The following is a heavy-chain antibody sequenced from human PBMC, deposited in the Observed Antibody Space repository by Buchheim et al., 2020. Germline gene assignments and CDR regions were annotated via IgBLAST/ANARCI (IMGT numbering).Heavy chain of an antibody. V-gene: IGHV3-30*18. D-gene: IGHD6-19*01. CDR2: ISYDGSNK. J-gene: IGHJ6*02. CDR1: GFTFSSYG. Sequence: QVQLVESGGGVVQPGRSLRLSCAASGFTFSSYGMHWVRQAPGKGLEWVAVISYDGSNKYYADSVKGRFTISRDNSKNTLSLQMNSLRAEDTAVYYCAKESGSGWYGYYYYGMDVWGQGTT. CDR3: AKESGSGWYGYYYYGMDV.